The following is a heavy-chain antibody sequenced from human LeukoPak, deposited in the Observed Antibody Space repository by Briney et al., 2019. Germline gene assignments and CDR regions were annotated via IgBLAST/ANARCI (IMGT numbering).Heavy chain of an antibody. D-gene: IGHD4-11*01. V-gene: IGHV4-59*01. Sequence: PSETLSLTCTVSGGSISSYYWSWIRQPPGKGLEWIGYIYYSGSTNYNPSLKSRVTISVDTSKNQFSLKLSSVTAADTAVYYCARPRLPYGMDVWGQGTTVTVSS. CDR1: GGSISSYY. CDR3: ARPRLPYGMDV. CDR2: IYYSGST. J-gene: IGHJ6*02.